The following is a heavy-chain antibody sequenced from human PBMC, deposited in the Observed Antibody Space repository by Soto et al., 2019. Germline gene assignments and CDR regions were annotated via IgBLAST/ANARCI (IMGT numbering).Heavy chain of an antibody. Sequence: SETLSLTCTVSGGSISSSSYYWGWIRQPPGKGLEWIGSIYYSGSTYYNPSLKSRVTISVDTSKNQFSLKLSSVTAADTAVYYCAKVGVVPAATFDYWGQGTLVTVS. CDR1: GGSISSSSYY. D-gene: IGHD2-2*01. CDR3: AKVGVVPAATFDY. V-gene: IGHV4-39*01. J-gene: IGHJ4*02. CDR2: IYYSGST.